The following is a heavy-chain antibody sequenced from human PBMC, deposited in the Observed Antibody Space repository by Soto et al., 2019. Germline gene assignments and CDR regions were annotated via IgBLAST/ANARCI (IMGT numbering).Heavy chain of an antibody. J-gene: IGHJ6*02. Sequence: GGSLRLSCAASGFTFRTYWLRWVRPVPGKGLEWVANINLDGSEKNYVDSVKGRFTISRDNARNSLYLQMGSLRAEDTALYYCARDGSTSWYSYDYHGMDVWGQGTTVTVSS. D-gene: IGHD5-18*01. CDR3: ARDGSTSWYSYDYHGMDV. CDR1: GFTFRTYW. V-gene: IGHV3-7*05. CDR2: INLDGSEK.